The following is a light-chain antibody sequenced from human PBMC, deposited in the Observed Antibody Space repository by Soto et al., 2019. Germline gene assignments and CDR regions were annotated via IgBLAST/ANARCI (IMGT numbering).Light chain of an antibody. CDR2: VNSDGSH. CDR1: SGHSTYA. V-gene: IGLV4-69*01. CDR3: QTWGTGIRV. Sequence: QSVLTQSPSASASLGASVKLTCTLSSGHSTYAIAWHQQQPEKGPRYLMKVNSDGSHNKGDGITDRFSGSSSGAERYLTISSLQSEDEADYYCQTWGTGIRVFGGGTQLTVL. J-gene: IGLJ3*02.